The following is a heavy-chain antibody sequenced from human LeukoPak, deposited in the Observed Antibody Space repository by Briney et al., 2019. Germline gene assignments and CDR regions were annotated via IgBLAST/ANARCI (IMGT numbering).Heavy chain of an antibody. CDR2: MNPNSGNT. Sequence: ASVKVSCKASGYTFTSCDINWVRQATGQGLEWMGWMNPNSGNTGYGQSFQGKITMTRDISIGTAYMELSNLTSEDTAIYYCTRGSSGRRDNWGQGTLVTVSA. V-gene: IGHV1-8*01. CDR3: TRGSSGRRDN. CDR1: GYTFTSCD. J-gene: IGHJ4*02. D-gene: IGHD6-19*01.